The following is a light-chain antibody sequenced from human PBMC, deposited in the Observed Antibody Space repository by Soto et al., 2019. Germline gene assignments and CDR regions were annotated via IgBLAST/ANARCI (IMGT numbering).Light chain of an antibody. CDR3: SSYTSSSTLV. CDR2: EVS. Sequence: QSALTQPASVSGSPGQSITISCTGTSGDVGYDNFVSWYQQLPGKAPKLMIYEVSNRFSGVSNRFSGSKSGNTASLTISARQAEDEADYFCSSYTSSSTLVFGGGTKLTVL. CDR1: SGDVGYDNF. J-gene: IGLJ2*01. V-gene: IGLV2-14*01.